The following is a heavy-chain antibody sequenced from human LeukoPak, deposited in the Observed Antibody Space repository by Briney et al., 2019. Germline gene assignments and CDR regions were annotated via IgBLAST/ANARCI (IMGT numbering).Heavy chain of an antibody. Sequence: GESLRISCKGSGYSFTSYWISWVRQMPGKGLEWMGRIDPSDSYTNYSPSFQGHVTISADKSISTAYLQWSSLKASDTAMYYCARPPTDYNILTGYYEDYWGQGTLVTVSS. J-gene: IGHJ4*02. CDR2: IDPSDSYT. V-gene: IGHV5-10-1*01. CDR1: GYSFTSYW. CDR3: ARPPTDYNILTGYYEDY. D-gene: IGHD3-9*01.